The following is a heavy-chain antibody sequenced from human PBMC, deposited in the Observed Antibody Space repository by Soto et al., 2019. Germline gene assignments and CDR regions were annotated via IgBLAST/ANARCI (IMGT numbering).Heavy chain of an antibody. Sequence: QITLKESGPSPVKPTQTLTVTCTFSGFSLSNSGVGVAWIRQPPGKALEWLALIYGDNDKRYSPSLKTRLTXPXXXSXHQVVLTTTNMDPVDTATYYCAHCTLHDYGDYDPGTSHVFDSWGQGTLVTVSS. CDR3: AHCTLHDYGDYDPGTSHVFDS. V-gene: IGHV2-5*02. D-gene: IGHD4-17*01. J-gene: IGHJ4*02. CDR1: GFSLSNSGVG. CDR2: IYGDNDK.